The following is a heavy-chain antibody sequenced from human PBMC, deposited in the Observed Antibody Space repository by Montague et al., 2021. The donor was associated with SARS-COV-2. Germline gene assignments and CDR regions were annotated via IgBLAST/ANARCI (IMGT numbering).Heavy chain of an antibody. D-gene: IGHD6-13*01. J-gene: IGHJ4*02. Sequence: CAISGDSVSSNTAAGNWIRRSPSKGLEGLGGTYSRSRGYYDYAVSVKSRMTISPDTSKNKFSLQLSSVTPEDRAVYYCTRDPRYSLSWSFDYWGQGTLVTVSS. CDR3: TRDPRYSLSWSFDY. CDR2: TYSRSRGYY. CDR1: GDSVSSNTAA. V-gene: IGHV6-1*01.